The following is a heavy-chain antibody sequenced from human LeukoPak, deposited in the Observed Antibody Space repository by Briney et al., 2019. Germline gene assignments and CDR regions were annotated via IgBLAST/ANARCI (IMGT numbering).Heavy chain of an antibody. CDR1: GYTFTGYY. D-gene: IGHD4-17*01. J-gene: IGHJ6*03. CDR2: INPNSGGT. V-gene: IGHV1-2*02. CDR3: ARVATVNYYYYYYMDV. Sequence: ASVKVSCKASGYTFTGYYMHWVRQAPGQGLEWMGWINPNSGGTNYAQKFQGGVTMTRDTSISTAYMELSRLRSDDTAVYYCARVATVNYYYYYYMDVWGKGTTVTVSS.